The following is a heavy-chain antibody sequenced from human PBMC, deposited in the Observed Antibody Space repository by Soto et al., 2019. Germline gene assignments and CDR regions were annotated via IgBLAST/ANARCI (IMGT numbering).Heavy chain of an antibody. Sequence: SQTLTLTCAISGDRVSTNSVTWNWIRQSPSRGLEWLGRTYYRSKWFNDYAVSVKGRITINPDTSNNQLSLQLKSVTAADTAVYYCARLSGSYNDRYFDYWGQGTLVTVSS. V-gene: IGHV6-1*01. CDR1: GDRVSTNSVT. D-gene: IGHD1-26*01. CDR3: ARLSGSYNDRYFDY. J-gene: IGHJ4*02. CDR2: TYYRSKWFN.